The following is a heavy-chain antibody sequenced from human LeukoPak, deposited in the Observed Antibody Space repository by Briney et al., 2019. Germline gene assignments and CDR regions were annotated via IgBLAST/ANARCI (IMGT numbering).Heavy chain of an antibody. J-gene: IGHJ5*02. CDR3: AREFWAAPSENWFDP. CDR1: GGSISSYY. CDR2: VYTSGST. V-gene: IGHV4-4*07. D-gene: IGHD3/OR15-3a*01. Sequence: SETLSLTCTVSGGSISSYYWSWIRQPAGKGLEWIGRVYTSGSTNYNPSLKSRVTMSVDTSKNQFSLKLSSVTAADTAVYYCAREFWAAPSENWFDPWGQGTLVTVSS.